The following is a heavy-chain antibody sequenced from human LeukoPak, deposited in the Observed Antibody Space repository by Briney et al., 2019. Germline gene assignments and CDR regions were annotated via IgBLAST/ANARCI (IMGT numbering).Heavy chain of an antibody. CDR3: ARVNVVVPAAMRGWYFDL. J-gene: IGHJ2*01. D-gene: IGHD2-2*01. Sequence: ASVKVSCKASGGTFSSYAISWVRQAPGQGREWMGGIIPIFGTTNYAQKFQGRVTITADESTSTAYMELSSLRSEHTAVYYCARVNVVVPAAMRGWYFDLWGRGTLVTVSS. CDR2: IIPIFGTT. V-gene: IGHV1-69*01. CDR1: GGTFSSYA.